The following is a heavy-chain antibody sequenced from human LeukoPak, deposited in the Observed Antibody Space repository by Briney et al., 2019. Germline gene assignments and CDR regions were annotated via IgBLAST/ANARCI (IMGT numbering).Heavy chain of an antibody. Sequence: PGGSLRLSCGGSGFTFSNYYMNWIRQAPGKGLEWVSYISSSGSSIYQSDSVKGRFTISSDNAKNTLYLQMNSLSAQDTAVYYFATASAITSPGTFQHWGQGTLVSVSS. CDR2: ISSSGSSI. V-gene: IGHV3-11*01. D-gene: IGHD1-1*01. CDR3: ATASAITSPGTFQH. J-gene: IGHJ1*01. CDR1: GFTFSNYY.